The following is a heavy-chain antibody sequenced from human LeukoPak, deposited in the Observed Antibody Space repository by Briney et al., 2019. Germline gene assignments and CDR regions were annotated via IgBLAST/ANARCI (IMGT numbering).Heavy chain of an antibody. J-gene: IGHJ6*03. CDR2: ISSSSSYI. D-gene: IGHD2-15*01. V-gene: IGHV3-21*01. Sequence: GGSLRLSCVASGFTFSSHSMNWVRQALGKGLEWVSCISSSSSYIYYADSLKGRFTISRDNAKNSLYLQMNSLRAEDTAVYYCARASDNYYYHYMDVWGKGTTVTISS. CDR1: GFTFSSHS. CDR3: ARASDNYYYHYMDV.